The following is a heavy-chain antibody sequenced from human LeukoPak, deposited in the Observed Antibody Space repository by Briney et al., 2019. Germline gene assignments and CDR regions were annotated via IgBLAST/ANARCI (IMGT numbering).Heavy chain of an antibody. Sequence: GASVKVSCKASGYTFTGYYMHWVRQAPGQGLEWMGGIIPIFGTANYAQKFQGRVTITADESTSTAYMELSSLRSEDTAVYYCARGSTPGNYYYYYMDVWGKGTTVTISS. CDR1: GYTFTGYY. CDR3: ARGSTPGNYYYYYMDV. J-gene: IGHJ6*03. V-gene: IGHV1-69*13. CDR2: IIPIFGTA. D-gene: IGHD2-2*01.